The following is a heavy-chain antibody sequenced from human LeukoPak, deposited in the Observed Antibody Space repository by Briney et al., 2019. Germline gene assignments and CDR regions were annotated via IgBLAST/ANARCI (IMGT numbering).Heavy chain of an antibody. J-gene: IGHJ5*02. Sequence: SVKVSCKASGGTFSSYAITWVRQAPGQGLEWMGGIIPIFGTANYAQKFQGRVTITADESTSTAYMELSSLRSEDTAVYHCAGADYYGSGSYWLRSNWFDPWGQGTQVTVSS. CDR3: AGADYYGSGSYWLRSNWFDP. CDR1: GGTFSSYA. D-gene: IGHD3-10*01. V-gene: IGHV1-69*13. CDR2: IIPIFGTA.